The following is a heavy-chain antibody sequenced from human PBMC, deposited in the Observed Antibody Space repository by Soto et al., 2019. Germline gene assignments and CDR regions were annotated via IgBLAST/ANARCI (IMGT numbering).Heavy chain of an antibody. V-gene: IGHV3-30*18. D-gene: IGHD6-19*01. CDR1: GFNFSDYV. Sequence: GGSMILSCAAAGFNFSDYVMHWVRQATGKGLEWVAVVSHDGRNTHYADSVKGRFTISRDSSKNTVSLEMTSLRAEDTAVYYCAKGGRQWLVTFDFNYWGQGALVTVSS. CDR3: AKGGRQWLVTFDFNY. J-gene: IGHJ4*02. CDR2: VSHDGRNT.